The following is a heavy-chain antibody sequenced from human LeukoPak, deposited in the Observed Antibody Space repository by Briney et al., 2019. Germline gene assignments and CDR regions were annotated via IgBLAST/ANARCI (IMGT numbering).Heavy chain of an antibody. CDR1: GYTFTSYG. D-gene: IGHD4-17*01. CDR3: ARDNLDYGDYVLVGAFDI. V-gene: IGHV1-18*01. Sequence: GASVKVSCKASGYTFTSYGISWVRQAPGQGLEWMGWISAYNGNTNYAQKLQGRVTMTTDTSTSTAYMELRSLRSDDTAVYYCARDNLDYGDYVLVGAFDIWGQGTMVTVSS. CDR2: ISAYNGNT. J-gene: IGHJ3*02.